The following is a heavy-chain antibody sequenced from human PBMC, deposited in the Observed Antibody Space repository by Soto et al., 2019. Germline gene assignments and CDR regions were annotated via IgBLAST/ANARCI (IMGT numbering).Heavy chain of an antibody. CDR2: ISGSGGST. V-gene: IGHV3-23*01. CDR1: GFTFSSYA. CDR3: AKSGYSSSWYNLYYYYGMDV. J-gene: IGHJ6*02. Sequence: LRLSCAASGFTFSSYAMSWVRQAPGKGLEWVSAISGSGGSTYYADSVKGRFTISRDNSKNTLYLQMNSLRAGDTAVYYCAKSGYSSSWYNLYYYYGMDVWGQGTTVTVSS. D-gene: IGHD6-13*01.